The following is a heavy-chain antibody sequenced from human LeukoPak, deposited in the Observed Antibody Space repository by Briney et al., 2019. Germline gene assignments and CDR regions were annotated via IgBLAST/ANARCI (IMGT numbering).Heavy chain of an antibody. Sequence: ASVKVSCKASGYTFTSYYMHWVRQAPGQGLEWMGIINPSGGSTSYAQKFQGRVTMTRDTSTSTVYMELSSLRSEDTAVYYCARWDHRYSSSLLKAFDIWGQGTMVTVSS. D-gene: IGHD6-13*01. V-gene: IGHV1-46*01. J-gene: IGHJ3*02. CDR3: ARWDHRYSSSLLKAFDI. CDR1: GYTFTSYY. CDR2: INPSGGST.